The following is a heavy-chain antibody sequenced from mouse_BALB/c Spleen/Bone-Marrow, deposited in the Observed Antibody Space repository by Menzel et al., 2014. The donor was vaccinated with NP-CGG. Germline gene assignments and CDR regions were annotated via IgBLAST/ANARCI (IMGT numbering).Heavy chain of an antibody. CDR2: IRSKSNNYAT. CDR3: VRQNYDYAWFAY. D-gene: IGHD2-4*01. Sequence: EVQLVESGGGLVLPKGSLKLSCAASGFTFNTYAMNWVRQAPGKGLEWVARIRSKSNNYATYYADSVKDRFTISRDDSQSILYLQMNNLKTEDTAMYYCVRQNYDYAWFAYWGQGTLVTVSA. J-gene: IGHJ3*01. CDR1: GFTFNTYA. V-gene: IGHV10-1*02.